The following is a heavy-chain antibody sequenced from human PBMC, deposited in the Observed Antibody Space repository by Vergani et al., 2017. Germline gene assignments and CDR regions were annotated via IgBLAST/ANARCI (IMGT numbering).Heavy chain of an antibody. D-gene: IGHD4-17*01. J-gene: IGHJ4*02. CDR3: ARVPRRLTTVKGLRRASFDY. Sequence: QVQLVESGGGVVQPGRSLRLSCAASGFTFSSYAMHWVRQAPGKGLEWVAVISYDGSNKYYADSVKGRFTISRDNSKNTLYLQMNSLRAEDTAAYYCARVPRRLTTVKGLRRASFDYWGQGTLVTVSS. CDR2: ISYDGSNK. V-gene: IGHV3-30-3*01. CDR1: GFTFSSYA.